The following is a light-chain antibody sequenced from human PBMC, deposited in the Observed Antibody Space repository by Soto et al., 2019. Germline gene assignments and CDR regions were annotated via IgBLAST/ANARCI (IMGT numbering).Light chain of an antibody. Sequence: QSVLTQSASVSGSPGQSITISCTGTSSDVGGYNYVSWYQQHPGKAPKLMIYEVSNRPSGVSNRFSGSKSGNTASLTISGLQAEDEADYYCASYTSRSTRVFGGGTKVTVL. J-gene: IGLJ2*01. CDR1: SSDVGGYNY. V-gene: IGLV2-14*01. CDR2: EVS. CDR3: ASYTSRSTRV.